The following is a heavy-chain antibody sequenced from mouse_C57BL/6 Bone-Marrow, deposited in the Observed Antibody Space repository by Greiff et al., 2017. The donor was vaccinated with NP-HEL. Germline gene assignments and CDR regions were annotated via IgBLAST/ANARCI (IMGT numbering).Heavy chain of an antibody. CDR3: ARFTWFAY. CDR2: IYPRSGNP. CDR1: GYTFTSSG. J-gene: IGHJ3*01. Sequence: QVQLQQSGAELARPGASVKLSCKASGYTFTSSGISWVKQRPGQGLEWIGEIYPRSGNPYYNEKFKGKATLTADKSSSTAYMELRSLTSEDSAVYFCARFTWFAYWGQGTLVTVSA. V-gene: IGHV1-81*01.